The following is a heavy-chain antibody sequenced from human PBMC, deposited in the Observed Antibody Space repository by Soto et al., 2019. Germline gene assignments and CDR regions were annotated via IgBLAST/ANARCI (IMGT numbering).Heavy chain of an antibody. CDR3: ARSSGGYDDPYYFDY. CDR2: IYYSGTT. D-gene: IGHD5-12*01. J-gene: IGHJ4*02. CDR1: GGSISSGGYF. V-gene: IGHV4-31*03. Sequence: SETLSLTCTVSGGSISSGGYFWSWIRQHPGKGLEWIGYIYYSGTTYYNPSLKSRITISVDTSKNQFSLKLSSVSAADTAVYYCARSSGGYDDPYYFDYWGRGTLVTVSS.